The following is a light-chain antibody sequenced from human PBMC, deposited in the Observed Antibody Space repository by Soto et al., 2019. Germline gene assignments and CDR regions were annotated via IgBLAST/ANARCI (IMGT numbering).Light chain of an antibody. CDR3: QSNYNGQRRVI. V-gene: IGLV1-40*01. J-gene: IGLJ2*01. CDR1: SSNIGAGYD. CDR2: RNN. Sequence: QPVLTQPPSVSGAPGQTVTISCTGSSSNIGAGYDVHWYQQTPGKAPKLLIYRNNNRPSGVPDRFSASKSDTSASLAITGLQAEDEADYYCQSNYNGQRRVIFGGGTKLTVL.